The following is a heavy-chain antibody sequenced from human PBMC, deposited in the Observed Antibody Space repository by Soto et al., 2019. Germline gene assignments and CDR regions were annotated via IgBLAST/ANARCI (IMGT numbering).Heavy chain of an antibody. CDR1: GFTFSDYY. Sequence: PGGSLRLSCAASGFTFSDYYMSWIRQAPGKGLEWVSYISSSSSYTNYADSVKGRFTISRDNAKNTLYLQMNSLGADDTAVYYCARDSSPYYDFWSGFYTYFDYWGQGALVTVSS. V-gene: IGHV3-11*06. CDR3: ARDSSPYYDFWSGFYTYFDY. D-gene: IGHD3-3*01. CDR2: ISSSSSYT. J-gene: IGHJ4*02.